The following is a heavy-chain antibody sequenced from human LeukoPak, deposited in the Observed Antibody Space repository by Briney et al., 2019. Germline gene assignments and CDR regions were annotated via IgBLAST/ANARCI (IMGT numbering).Heavy chain of an antibody. V-gene: IGHV3-15*01. CDR3: TAAVGHSDQDF. D-gene: IGHD1-26*01. J-gene: IGHJ4*02. CDR1: GFTFNNAW. CDR2: IKNKTTGGTK. Sequence: GGSLRLSCAASGFTFNNAWMSWVRQAPGKGLEWVGCIKNKTTGGTKDYAAPVKGRFTISRDDSKNTLYLQMNSLKTEDTAVYYYTAAVGHSDQDFWGQGTLVTVSS.